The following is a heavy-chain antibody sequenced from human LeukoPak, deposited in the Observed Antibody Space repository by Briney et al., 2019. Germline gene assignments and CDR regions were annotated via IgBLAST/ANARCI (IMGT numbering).Heavy chain of an antibody. V-gene: IGHV1-18*01. D-gene: IGHD3-22*01. CDR2: ISAYNGNT. Sequence: ASVKVSCKASGYTFTSYGISWVRQAPGQGLEWMGWISAYNGNTNYAQKLQGRVTMTTDTSTSTAHMELRSLRSDDTAVYYCAREPYDSSGYGDYWGQGTLVTVSS. CDR1: GYTFTSYG. CDR3: AREPYDSSGYGDY. J-gene: IGHJ4*02.